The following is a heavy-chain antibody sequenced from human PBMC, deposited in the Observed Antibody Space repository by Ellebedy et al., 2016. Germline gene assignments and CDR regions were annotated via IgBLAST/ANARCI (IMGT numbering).Heavy chain of an antibody. J-gene: IGHJ3*02. CDR2: ISYDADRE. Sequence: GESLKISCVTFGFNFRNYAMHWVRQPPGKGLEWLSVISYDADREFYADSVKGRFTISRDNSKNTLYLQLDSLRPEDTAVYYCARASVVVATLDSFNIWGQGTRVTVSS. CDR3: ARASVVVATLDSFNI. CDR1: GFNFRNYA. D-gene: IGHD5-12*01. V-gene: IGHV3-30-3*01.